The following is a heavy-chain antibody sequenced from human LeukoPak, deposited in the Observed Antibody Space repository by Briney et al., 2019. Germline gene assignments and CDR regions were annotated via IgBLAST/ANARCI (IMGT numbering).Heavy chain of an antibody. V-gene: IGHV1-2*02. CDR3: ARVPGDDFWSGYSDNPLFDY. CDR1: GYTFTGYY. D-gene: IGHD3-3*01. Sequence: ASVKVSCKASGYTFTGYYMHWVRQAPGQGLEWMGWINPNSGGTNYAQKFQGRVTLTRDTSISTAYMELSRLRSDDTAVYYCARVPGDDFWSGYSDNPLFDYWGQGTLVTVSS. CDR2: INPNSGGT. J-gene: IGHJ4*02.